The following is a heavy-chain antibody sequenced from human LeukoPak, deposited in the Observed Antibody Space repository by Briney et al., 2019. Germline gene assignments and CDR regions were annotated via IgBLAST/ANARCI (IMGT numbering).Heavy chain of an antibody. CDR2: IYTTGST. CDR1: GGSISSTSYY. D-gene: IGHD2-15*01. Sequence: SETLSLTCTVSGGSISSTSYYWSWIRQPAGKGLEWIGHIYTTGSTNYNPSLKSRVTISLDTSKNQFSLKLSSVTAADTAVYYCARTGSGWVSPFGYWGQGTLVTVSS. V-gene: IGHV4-61*09. J-gene: IGHJ4*02. CDR3: ARTGSGWVSPFGY.